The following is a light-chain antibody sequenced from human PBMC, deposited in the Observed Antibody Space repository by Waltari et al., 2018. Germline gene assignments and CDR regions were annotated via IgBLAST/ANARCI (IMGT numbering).Light chain of an antibody. J-gene: IGKJ1*01. Sequence: DIVMTQSPDSLAVSLGERATINRKSSQSVLYTSNSKNYLAWYQQKPGQPPKLLLYWASTRASGAPERFSGSGSGTDFTLTISSLQAEDVAVYYCHQYYSTPRTFGQGTKVEIK. CDR1: QSVLYTSNSKNY. CDR3: HQYYSTPRT. CDR2: WAS. V-gene: IGKV4-1*01.